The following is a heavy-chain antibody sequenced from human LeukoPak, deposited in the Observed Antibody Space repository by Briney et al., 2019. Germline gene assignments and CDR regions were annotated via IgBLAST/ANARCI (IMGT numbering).Heavy chain of an antibody. D-gene: IGHD3-10*01. J-gene: IGHJ4*02. CDR3: TTDLGTYYHGSQRLIPIDY. V-gene: IGHV3-15*01. Sequence: GGSLRLSCVDSGFTFTNAWMSWVSQAPGKGLEWIGRIKSKTDGETTNYAEPVRGRFTISRDDSKSAVYLQMNSLKIEDTAVYYCTTDLGTYYHGSQRLIPIDYWGQGTLVTVSS. CDR2: IKSKTDGETT. CDR1: GFTFTNAW.